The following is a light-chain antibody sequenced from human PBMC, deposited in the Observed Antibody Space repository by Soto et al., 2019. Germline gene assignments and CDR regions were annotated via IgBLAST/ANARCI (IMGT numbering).Light chain of an antibody. V-gene: IGKV1-5*03. CDR1: HSVSPW. J-gene: IGKJ1*01. CDR2: RTS. CDR3: QQYSSAST. Sequence: DIRMTQSPSTLSASVGGRVTITCRASHSVSPWLAWYHQKPLKAPKLLIYRTSSLQNGVPERFSGRGSGTDFFLTISNLQTDAFANYDCQQYSSASTFGQGTRVE.